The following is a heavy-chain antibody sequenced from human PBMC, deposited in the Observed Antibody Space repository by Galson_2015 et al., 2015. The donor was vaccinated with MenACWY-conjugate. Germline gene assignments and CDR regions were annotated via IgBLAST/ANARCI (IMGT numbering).Heavy chain of an antibody. CDR3: ARVPGYSYGYYDW. D-gene: IGHD5-18*01. CDR2: ISSSSSTI. CDR1: GFTFSTYG. Sequence: SLRLSCAASGFTFSTYGMNWVRQAPGKGLEWVSCISSSSSTIYYADSVKGRFTISRDNAKNSLYLQMNTLRDEDTAVYYCARVPGYSYGYYDWWGQGTLVTVSS. J-gene: IGHJ4*02. V-gene: IGHV3-48*02.